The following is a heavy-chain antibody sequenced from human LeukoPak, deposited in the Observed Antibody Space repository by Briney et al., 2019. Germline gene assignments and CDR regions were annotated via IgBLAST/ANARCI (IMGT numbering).Heavy chain of an antibody. CDR3: ARVRSGYSYGNGMDV. CDR2: ISAYNGNT. V-gene: IGHV1-18*01. CDR1: GYTFTSYG. Sequence: ASVKVSCKASGYTFTSYGISWVRQAPGQGLEWMGWISAYNGNTNYAQKLQGRVTMTTDTSTSTAYMELRSLRSEDTAVYYCARVRSGYSYGNGMDVWGQGTTVTVSS. D-gene: IGHD5-18*01. J-gene: IGHJ6*02.